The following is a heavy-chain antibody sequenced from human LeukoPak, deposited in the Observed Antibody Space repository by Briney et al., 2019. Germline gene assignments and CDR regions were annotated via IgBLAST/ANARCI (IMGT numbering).Heavy chain of an antibody. J-gene: IGHJ1*01. D-gene: IGHD3-22*01. CDR3: ARAPGRKSSGYPH. Sequence: SETLSLTCAVYGGSFSDYWWTWIRQSPGKGLEWIGEVNHSGRTNYNPSLKSRVSISVDRSKNQFSLKLSSVTAADTAVYYCARAPGRKSSGYPHWGQGTLVTVSS. CDR1: GGSFSDYW. V-gene: IGHV4-34*01. CDR2: VNHSGRT.